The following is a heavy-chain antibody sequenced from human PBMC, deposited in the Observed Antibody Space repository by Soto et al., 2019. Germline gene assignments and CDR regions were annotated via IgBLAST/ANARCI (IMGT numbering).Heavy chain of an antibody. J-gene: IGHJ4*02. Sequence: EVQLLESGGGLVQPGGSLRLSCAASGFTFSSYAMSWVRQAPGKGLEWVSAISGSGGSTYYADSVKGRFTISRDNSKNKLHLQMNSLSAEDTAVYYGAKESASEGVVIIDPFFDYCGQGTPITVSS. CDR2: ISGSGGST. V-gene: IGHV3-23*01. CDR3: AKESASEGVVIIDPFFDY. CDR1: GFTFSSYA. D-gene: IGHD3-3*01.